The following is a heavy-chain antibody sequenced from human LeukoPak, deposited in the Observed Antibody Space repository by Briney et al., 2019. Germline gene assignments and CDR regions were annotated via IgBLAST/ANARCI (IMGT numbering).Heavy chain of an antibody. CDR2: ISSRGTT. Sequence: GGSLRLSCAASGFIVSNNYMSWARRGPGKGLEGVSIISSRGTTNYADSVKGRFTISRDNSQNMLFLQMNSLRAEDTAVYYCATRGRSGYYYGMDVWGQGTTVTVSS. J-gene: IGHJ6*02. CDR3: ATRGRSGYYYGMDV. D-gene: IGHD1-26*01. CDR1: GFIVSNNY. V-gene: IGHV3-66*01.